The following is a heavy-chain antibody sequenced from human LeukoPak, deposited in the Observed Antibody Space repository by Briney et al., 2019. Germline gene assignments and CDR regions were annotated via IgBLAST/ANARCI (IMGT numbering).Heavy chain of an antibody. Sequence: GASVKVSCKASGYTFTEYALNWVRQAPGQGLEWMGWINTNTGNPTYAQGFTGRFVFSLGTSVNTAYLQINSLKAGDTAVYYCARTYSGSYSVGYWGQGTLVTVSS. V-gene: IGHV7-4-1*02. J-gene: IGHJ4*02. CDR2: INTNTGNP. CDR3: ARTYSGSYSVGY. D-gene: IGHD1-26*01. CDR1: GYTFTEYA.